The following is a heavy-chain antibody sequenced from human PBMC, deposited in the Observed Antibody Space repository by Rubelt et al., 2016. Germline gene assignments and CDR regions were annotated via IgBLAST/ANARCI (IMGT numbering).Heavy chain of an antibody. CDR3: ARGNSGYDYGLDY. D-gene: IGHD5-12*01. V-gene: IGHV1-2*02. Sequence: QVQLVQSGAEVKKPGASVKVSCKASGYTFTGYYMHWVRQAPGQGLEWMGWINPNSGGTNYAQKVKGRVTRTRDTAVSTAYMELSRLTSDDTAVYYCARGNSGYDYGLDYWGQGTLVTVSS. CDR2: INPNSGGT. CDR1: GYTFTGYY. J-gene: IGHJ4*02.